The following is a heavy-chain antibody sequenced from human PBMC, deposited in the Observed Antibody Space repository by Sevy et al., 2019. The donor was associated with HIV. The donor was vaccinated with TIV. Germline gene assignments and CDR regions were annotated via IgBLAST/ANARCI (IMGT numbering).Heavy chain of an antibody. J-gene: IGHJ4*02. Sequence: GGSLRLSCAASGFTFSSYGMHWVRQAPGKGLEWVAVISYDGSNKYYADSVKGRFTISRDNSKNTLYLQMNSLRAEDTAVYYCAKTYYYDSSGHFSNWGQGTLVTVSS. CDR2: ISYDGSNK. D-gene: IGHD3-22*01. V-gene: IGHV3-30*18. CDR3: AKTYYYDSSGHFSN. CDR1: GFTFSSYG.